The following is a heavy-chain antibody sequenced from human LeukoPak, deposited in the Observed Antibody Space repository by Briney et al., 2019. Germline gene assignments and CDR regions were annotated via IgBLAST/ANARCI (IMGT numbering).Heavy chain of an antibody. CDR1: WFTLPDLH. CDR3: ARAGTVAGFDY. V-gene: IGHV3-11*05. CDR2: ISSSSSYT. D-gene: IGHD6-19*01. Sequence: PGGALRLSRAAPWFTLPDLHISWIPPAPGKGAGGVSYISSSSSYTNYADSVKGRFTISRDNAKNSLYLQMNSLRAEDTAVYYCARAGTVAGFDYWGQGTLVTVSS. J-gene: IGHJ4*02.